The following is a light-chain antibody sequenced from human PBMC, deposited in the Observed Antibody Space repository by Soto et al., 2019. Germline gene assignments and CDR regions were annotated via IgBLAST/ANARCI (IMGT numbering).Light chain of an antibody. CDR1: QDISNY. V-gene: IGKV1-33*01. J-gene: IGKJ4*01. CDR2: DAS. CDR3: QQYDNLPLT. Sequence: DIQLTQSPSSLSASVGDRVTITCRASQDISNYLNWYQQKPGKAPKLLIYDASNLETGVPSRFSCSGSGTDFTFTISRLQPEDIATYYCQQYDNLPLTFGQGTRVEI.